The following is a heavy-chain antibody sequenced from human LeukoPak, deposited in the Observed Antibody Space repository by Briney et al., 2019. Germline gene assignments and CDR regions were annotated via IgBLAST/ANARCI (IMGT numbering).Heavy chain of an antibody. CDR2: IKQDGSEK. Sequence: GGSLRLSCAASGFTFNRYWMSWVRQAPGKGLEWVANIKQDGSEKYYVDSVKGRFTISRDNAKNSLYLQMNSLRAEDTAVYYCARDLAASGYFAYVYWGQGTLVTVSS. D-gene: IGHD3-22*01. V-gene: IGHV3-7*01. J-gene: IGHJ4*02. CDR1: GFTFNRYW. CDR3: ARDLAASGYFAYVY.